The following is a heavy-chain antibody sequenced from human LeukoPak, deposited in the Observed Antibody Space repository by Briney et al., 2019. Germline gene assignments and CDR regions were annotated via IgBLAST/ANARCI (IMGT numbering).Heavy chain of an antibody. CDR2: ISGSGGST. CDR3: LMATLGY. CDR1: GFTFSDYY. J-gene: IGHJ4*02. D-gene: IGHD5-24*01. V-gene: IGHV3-23*01. Sequence: PGGSLRLSCAASGFTFSDYYMSWIRQAPGKGLEWVSAISGSGGSTYYADSVKGRFTIPRDNSKNTLYLQMNSLRAEDTAVYYCLMATLGYWGQGTLVTVSS.